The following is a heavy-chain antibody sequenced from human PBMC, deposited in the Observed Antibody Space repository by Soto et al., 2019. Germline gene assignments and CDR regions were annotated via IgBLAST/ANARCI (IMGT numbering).Heavy chain of an antibody. D-gene: IGHD4-17*01. CDR1: GGSISSSNW. V-gene: IGHV4-4*02. J-gene: IGHJ6*02. CDR2: IYHSGST. Sequence: SETLSLTCAVSGGSISSSNWWSWVRQPPGKGLEWIGEIYHSGSTNYNPSLKSRVTISVDKSKNQFSLKLSSVTAADTAVYYCARAHGNYYYGMDVWGRGTTVTVSS. CDR3: ARAHGNYYYGMDV.